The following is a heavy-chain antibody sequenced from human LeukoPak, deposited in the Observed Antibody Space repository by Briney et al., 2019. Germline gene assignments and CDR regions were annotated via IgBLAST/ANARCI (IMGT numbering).Heavy chain of an antibody. CDR2: FDPEDGET. D-gene: IGHD2-8*01. CDR1: GYTLTELS. CDR3: ATSVSVLMDHYYYAMDV. Sequence: ASVKVSCKVSGYTLTELSMHWVRQAPGKGLEWMGGFDPEDGETIYAQKFQGRVTMTEDTSTDTAYMELSSLRSEDTAVYYCATSVSVLMDHYYYAMDVWGQGTTVTVS. J-gene: IGHJ6*02. V-gene: IGHV1-24*01.